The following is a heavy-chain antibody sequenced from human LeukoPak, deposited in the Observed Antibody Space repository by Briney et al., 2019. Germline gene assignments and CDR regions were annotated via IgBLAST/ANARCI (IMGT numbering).Heavy chain of an antibody. CDR1: GFTFSSYS. CDR3: ARDDSSGYRTFDY. D-gene: IGHD3-22*01. J-gene: IGHJ4*02. V-gene: IGHV3-21*01. CDR2: ISSSSSYI. Sequence: SGGSLRLSCAASGFTFSSYSMNWVRQAPGKGLEWVSSISSSSSYIYYADSVKGRFNISRDNAKTSLYLQMNSLRAEDTAVYYCARDDSSGYRTFDYWGQGTLVTVSS.